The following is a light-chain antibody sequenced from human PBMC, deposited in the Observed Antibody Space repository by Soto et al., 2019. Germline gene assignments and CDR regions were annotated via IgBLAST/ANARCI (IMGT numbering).Light chain of an antibody. V-gene: IGLV2-23*02. CDR3: CSDAGSNTLV. Sequence: QSALTQPASVSGSPGQSITFSCTGTSSDIGTYNLVSWYQQHPGKAPKLTIFEVTKRPSGVSTRFSGSKSGNTASLTISGLQAEDEDDYYCCSDAGSNTLVFGGGTKLTVL. J-gene: IGLJ2*01. CDR2: EVT. CDR1: SSDIGTYNL.